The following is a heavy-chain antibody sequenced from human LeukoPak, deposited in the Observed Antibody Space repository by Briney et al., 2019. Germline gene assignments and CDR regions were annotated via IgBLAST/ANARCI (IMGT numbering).Heavy chain of an antibody. Sequence: SETLSLTCVVSGASVSSSHWNWIRQVPGKGLEWIGCLSYTGKTDYNPSFTSRVTISLDTPKNQVSLKLRSVTAADTAVYYCARDSWSDRGFDPWGQGTLITVSS. CDR3: ARDSWSDRGFDP. J-gene: IGHJ5*02. CDR2: LSYTGKT. D-gene: IGHD2-8*01. CDR1: GASVSSSH. V-gene: IGHV4-59*02.